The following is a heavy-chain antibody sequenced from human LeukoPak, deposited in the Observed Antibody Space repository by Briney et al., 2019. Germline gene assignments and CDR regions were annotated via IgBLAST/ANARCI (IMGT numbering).Heavy chain of an antibody. CDR2: INHSGST. CDR3: ARRGSSWYFSWFDP. J-gene: IGHJ5*02. D-gene: IGHD6-13*01. CDR1: GGSFSGYY. V-gene: IGHV4-34*01. Sequence: PSETLSLTCAVYGGSFSGYYWSWIRQPPGKGLEWIGEINHSGSTNYNPSLKSRVTISVDTSKNQFSLKLSSVTAADTAVYYCARRGSSWYFSWFDPWGQGTLVTVSS.